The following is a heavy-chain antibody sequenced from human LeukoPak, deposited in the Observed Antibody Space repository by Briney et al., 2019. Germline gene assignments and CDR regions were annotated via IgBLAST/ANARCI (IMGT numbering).Heavy chain of an antibody. D-gene: IGHD6-19*01. CDR3: AKDLSRAVAADWFDP. V-gene: IGHV3-23*01. CDR2: ISDSGGST. Sequence: PGGSLRLSCAASGFTFGNYDMSWVRQAPGKGLEWVSSISDSGGSTYYADSVKGRFTISRDNSKNTLCLQMTNLRAADTAVYYCAKDLSRAVAADWFDPWDQGSLVTVSS. CDR1: GFTFGNYD. J-gene: IGHJ5*02.